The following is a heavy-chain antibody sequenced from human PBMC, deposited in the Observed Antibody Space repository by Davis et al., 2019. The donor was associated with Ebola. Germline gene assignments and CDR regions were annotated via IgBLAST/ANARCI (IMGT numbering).Heavy chain of an antibody. CDR3: ARCMVVPAAIYYYYYGMDV. J-gene: IGHJ6*02. Sequence: PGGSLRLSCAASGFTFSSYEMNWVRQAPGKGLEWVSYISSSGSTIYYADSVKGRFTISRDNAKNSLYLQMNSLRAEDTAVYYCARCMVVPAAIYYYYYGMDVWGQGTTVTVSS. V-gene: IGHV3-48*03. CDR1: GFTFSSYE. D-gene: IGHD2-2*01. CDR2: ISSSGSTI.